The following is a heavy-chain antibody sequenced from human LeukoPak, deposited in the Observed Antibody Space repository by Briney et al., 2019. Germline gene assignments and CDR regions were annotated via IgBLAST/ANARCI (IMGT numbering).Heavy chain of an antibody. CDR2: ISSSGSTI. CDR1: GFTFSDYY. CDR3: ARGFRVVTRKMAFDI. D-gene: IGHD2-21*02. J-gene: IGHJ3*02. V-gene: IGHV3-11*01. Sequence: GGSLRLSCAASGFTFSDYYMSWIRQAPGKGLEWVSYISSSGSTIYYADSVKGRFTISRDNAKNSLYLQMNSLRAEDTAVYYCARGFRVVTRKMAFDIGAQGTMVTVSS.